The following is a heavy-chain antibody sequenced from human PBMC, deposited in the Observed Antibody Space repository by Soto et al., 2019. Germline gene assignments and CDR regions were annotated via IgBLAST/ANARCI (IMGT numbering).Heavy chain of an antibody. Sequence: PSETLSLTCAVSGGSISSGGYSWSWIRQPPGKGLEWIGYIYHSGSTYYNPSLKSRVTISVDRSKNQFSLKLSSVTAADTAVYYCARAQTAGTLVYFDYWGQGTLVTVSS. V-gene: IGHV4-30-2*01. CDR1: GGSISSGGYS. CDR3: ARAQTAGTLVYFDY. J-gene: IGHJ4*02. CDR2: IYHSGST. D-gene: IGHD6-13*01.